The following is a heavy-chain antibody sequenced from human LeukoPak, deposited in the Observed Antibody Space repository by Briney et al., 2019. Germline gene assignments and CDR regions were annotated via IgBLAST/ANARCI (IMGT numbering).Heavy chain of an antibody. Sequence: ASVTVSCKASGYTFNHNYLHWVRQAPGQGLEWMGWINPNNPATHSSHKFQGRVTMTSDSSISTVYLEVNRLKPDDTAVYFCARVRDYSNSPFNWFDAWGQGTLVIVSS. CDR3: ARVRDYSNSPFNWFDA. J-gene: IGHJ5*02. D-gene: IGHD6-6*01. CDR2: INPNNPAT. V-gene: IGHV1-2*07. CDR1: GYTFNHNY.